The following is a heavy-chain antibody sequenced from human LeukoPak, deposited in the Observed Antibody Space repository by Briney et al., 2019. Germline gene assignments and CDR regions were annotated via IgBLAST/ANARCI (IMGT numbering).Heavy chain of an antibody. D-gene: IGHD5-12*01. CDR2: IYYSGST. Sequence: SETLSLTCTVSGGSINSYYWSWIRQPPGKGLEWIGYIYYSGSTNYNPSLKSRVTISVDTSKNQFSLKLSSVTAADTAVYYCAREMGGGYVNAFDIWGQGTMVTVSS. CDR1: GGSINSYY. V-gene: IGHV4-59*01. CDR3: AREMGGGYVNAFDI. J-gene: IGHJ3*02.